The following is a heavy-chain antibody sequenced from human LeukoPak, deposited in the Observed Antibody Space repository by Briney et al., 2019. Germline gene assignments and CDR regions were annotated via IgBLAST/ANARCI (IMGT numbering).Heavy chain of an antibody. CDR3: ARVVYYYGSGSYYRWVYYYYGMDV. D-gene: IGHD3-10*01. Sequence: GASVKVSCKASGYTFTSYGISWVRQAPGQGLEWMGWISAYNGNTNYAQKLQGRVTMTTDTSTSTAYMELRSLRSDDTAVYYCARVVYYYGSGSYYRWVYYYYGMDVWGQGTTVTVSS. CDR1: GYTFTSYG. V-gene: IGHV1-18*01. J-gene: IGHJ6*02. CDR2: ISAYNGNT.